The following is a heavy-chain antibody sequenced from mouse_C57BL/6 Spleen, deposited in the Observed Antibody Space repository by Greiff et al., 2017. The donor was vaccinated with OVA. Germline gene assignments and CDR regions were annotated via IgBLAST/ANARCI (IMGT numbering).Heavy chain of an antibody. J-gene: IGHJ4*01. CDR2: IWSGGST. D-gene: IGHD2-4*01. CDR1: GFSLTSYG. Sequence: VQLQQSGPGLVQPSQSLSITCTVSGFSLTSYGVHWVRQSPGKGLEWLGVIWSGGSTDYNAAFISRLSISKDNSKSQVFFKINSLQADDTAIYYCARKTLIYYDYDEGDAMDYWGQGTSVTVSS. CDR3: ARKTLIYYDYDEGDAMDY. V-gene: IGHV2-2*01.